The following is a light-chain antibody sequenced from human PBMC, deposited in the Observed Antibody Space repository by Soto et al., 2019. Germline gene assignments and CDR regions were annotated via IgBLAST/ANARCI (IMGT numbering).Light chain of an antibody. CDR3: QQYGSSSYT. J-gene: IGKJ2*01. CDR2: GAF. CDR1: QSISDT. V-gene: IGKV3-15*01. Sequence: EIVMTQSPATLSVSPGGRATLSCRASQSISDTLAWYQQKPGQAPSLLIYGAFTRATGIPARFSGTGSGTEFTLTISRLEPEDFAVYYCQQYGSSSYTFGQGTKVDI.